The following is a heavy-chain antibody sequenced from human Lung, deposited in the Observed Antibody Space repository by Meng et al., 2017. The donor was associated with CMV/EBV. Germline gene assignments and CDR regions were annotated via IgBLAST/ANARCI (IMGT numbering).Heavy chain of an antibody. D-gene: IGHD6-6*01. Sequence: GGSLRLSCSVSGFTFSVYPMHWVRQAPGKGLEWVALISYDGNKEYYAQSVKGRFTISRDNSKNTLDLQMNSLRPEDTAVYFCARDESIAAHFPNYRVDVWGQGTKVTVS. CDR1: GFTFSVYP. J-gene: IGHJ6*02. CDR2: ISYDGNKE. CDR3: ARDESIAAHFPNYRVDV. V-gene: IGHV3-30-3*01.